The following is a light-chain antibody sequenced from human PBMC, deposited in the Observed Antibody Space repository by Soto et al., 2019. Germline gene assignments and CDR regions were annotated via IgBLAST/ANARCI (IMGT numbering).Light chain of an antibody. Sequence: EIVLTQSPGTLSLSPGEGATLSCRASQSVDSNYLAWYQEKPGQAPRLLIYGASSRATGIPDRFSGSGSGTDFTLTISRLEPEDFAVYYCQQYGSSRNTFGGGTKVDIK. J-gene: IGKJ4*01. CDR2: GAS. CDR1: QSVDSNY. V-gene: IGKV3-20*01. CDR3: QQYGSSRNT.